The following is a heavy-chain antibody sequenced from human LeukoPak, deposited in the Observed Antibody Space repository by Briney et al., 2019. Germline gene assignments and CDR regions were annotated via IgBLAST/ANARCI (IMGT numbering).Heavy chain of an antibody. CDR2: IWYDGSNK. D-gene: IGHD1-26*01. Sequence: GGSLRLSCAASGFTFSSYGMHWVRKAPGKGLEWVAVIWYDGSNKYYADSVKGRFTISRDNSKNTLYLQMNSLRAEDTAVYYCARDLGGATGYWGQGTLVTVSS. CDR1: GFTFSSYG. CDR3: ARDLGGATGY. V-gene: IGHV3-33*01. J-gene: IGHJ4*02.